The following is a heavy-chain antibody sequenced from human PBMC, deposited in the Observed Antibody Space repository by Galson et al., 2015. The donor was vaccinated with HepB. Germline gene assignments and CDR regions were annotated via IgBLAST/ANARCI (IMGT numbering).Heavy chain of an antibody. D-gene: IGHD5-18*01. CDR3: AREGGYSYGPSGYFDY. Sequence: SLRLSCAASGFTFSSYSMNWVRQAPGKGLEWVSYISSSSSTIYYADSVKGRFTISRDNAKNSLYLQMNSLRAEDTAVYYCAREGGYSYGPSGYFDYWGQGTLVTVSS. CDR1: GFTFSSYS. V-gene: IGHV3-48*01. J-gene: IGHJ4*02. CDR2: ISSSSSTI.